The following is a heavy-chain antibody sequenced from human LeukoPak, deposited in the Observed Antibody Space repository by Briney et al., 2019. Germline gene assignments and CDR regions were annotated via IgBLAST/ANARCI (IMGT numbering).Heavy chain of an antibody. CDR3: ARDGTSLMTEYYC. Sequence: ASVKVSCKASGYTFSDYFLHWVRQAPGQGLEWMGWINSNSGGTRYGQKFQGRVTLTRDTSISTAYMEVTSLTSDDTAVYYCARDGTSLMTEYYCWGQGTLVTVSS. V-gene: IGHV1-2*02. D-gene: IGHD1-1*01. CDR2: INSNSGGT. J-gene: IGHJ4*02. CDR1: GYTFSDYF.